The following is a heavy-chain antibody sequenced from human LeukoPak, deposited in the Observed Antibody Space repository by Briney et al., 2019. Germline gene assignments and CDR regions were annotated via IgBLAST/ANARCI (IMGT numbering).Heavy chain of an antibody. J-gene: IGHJ4*02. CDR1: GFTFSSYA. CDR2: ISGSGGST. V-gene: IGHV3-23*01. Sequence: GWSLRLSCAASGFTFSSYAMSWVRQAPGKGLEWVSAISGSGGSTYYADSVKGRFTISRDNSKNTLYLQMNSLRAEDTAVYYCAKSYDSSGYYYVPFDYWGQGTLVTVSS. CDR3: AKSYDSSGYYYVPFDY. D-gene: IGHD3-22*01.